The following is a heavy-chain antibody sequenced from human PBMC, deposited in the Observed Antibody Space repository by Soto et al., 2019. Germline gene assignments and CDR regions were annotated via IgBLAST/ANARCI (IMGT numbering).Heavy chain of an antibody. D-gene: IGHD3-22*01. V-gene: IGHV1-69*13. CDR3: AIEYYYDSSGYSVFAFDI. Sequence: ASLKVSCKASARTFSSYAISWVRQAPGQGLEWMGGIIPIFGTANYAQKFQGRVTITADESTSTAYMELSSPRSEDTAVYYCAIEYYYDSSGYSVFAFDIWGQGTMVTVSS. CDR1: ARTFSSYA. CDR2: IIPIFGTA. J-gene: IGHJ3*02.